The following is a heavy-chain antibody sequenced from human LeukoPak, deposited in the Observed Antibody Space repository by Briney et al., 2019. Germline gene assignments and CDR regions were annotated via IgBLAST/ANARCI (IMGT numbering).Heavy chain of an antibody. CDR3: ARGPKRLVVVAATSWFDP. CDR1: GFTFSSYS. V-gene: IGHV3-48*04. J-gene: IGHJ5*02. Sequence: GGSLRLSCAASGFTFSSYSMNWVRQAPGKGLEWVSYISSSSSTIYYADSVKGRFTISRDNAKNSLYLQMNSLRAEDTAVYYCARGPKRLVVVAATSWFDPWGQGTLVTVSS. D-gene: IGHD2-15*01. CDR2: ISSSSSTI.